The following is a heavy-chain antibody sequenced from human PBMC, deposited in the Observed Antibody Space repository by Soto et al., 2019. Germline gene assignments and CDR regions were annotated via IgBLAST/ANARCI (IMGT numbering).Heavy chain of an antibody. J-gene: IGHJ4*02. CDR2: INREGGST. CDR3: ARAPGFYGDFFDY. CDR1: GFPFVDYG. V-gene: IGHV3-20*04. Sequence: EVQLVESGGGVVRPGGSLRLSCAAFGFPFVDYGMSWVGQAPGKGLEWVSGINREGGSTSYADSVKGRFTISRDNAKNSLYLQMNSLIAEDTAFYYCARAPGFYGDFFDYWGQGALVTVSS. D-gene: IGHD4-17*01.